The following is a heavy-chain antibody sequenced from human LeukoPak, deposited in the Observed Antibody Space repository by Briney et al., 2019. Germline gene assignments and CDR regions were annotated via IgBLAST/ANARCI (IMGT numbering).Heavy chain of an antibody. J-gene: IGHJ5*02. CDR1: GFTFSSYA. Sequence: GGSLRPSCAASGFTFSSYAMSWVRQAPGKGLEWVSAISGSGGSTYYADSVKGRFTISRDNSKNTLYLQMNSLRAEDTAVYYCAKAGYSYGYNWFDPWGQGTLVTVSS. D-gene: IGHD5-18*01. CDR2: ISGSGGST. CDR3: AKAGYSYGYNWFDP. V-gene: IGHV3-23*01.